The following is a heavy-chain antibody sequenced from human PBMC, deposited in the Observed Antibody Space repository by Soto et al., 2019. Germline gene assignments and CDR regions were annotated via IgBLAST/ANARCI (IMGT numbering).Heavy chain of an antibody. V-gene: IGHV5-51*01. CDR3: ARRGGYYYGLDV. J-gene: IGHJ6*02. CDR1: GYTFATYW. Sequence: GESLKISCQASGYTFATYWIGWVRQMPGKGLEWMGIIHPGDSDTKYSPSFKGQVTISADMSISTAYLQWSSLKASDTAMYYCARRGGYYYGLDVWSQGTTVTVSS. D-gene: IGHD3-3*01. CDR2: IHPGDSDT.